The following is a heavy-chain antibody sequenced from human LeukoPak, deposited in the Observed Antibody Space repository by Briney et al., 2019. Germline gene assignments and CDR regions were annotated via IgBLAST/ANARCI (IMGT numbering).Heavy chain of an antibody. Sequence: PGGSLRLSCAASGITSNDPYTSWIRPAPGEGLEWISFMYTGGSTIYYADSVKGRFTISRDNAKSSRHLQMNSLSAEATAGYCCEASGGYRKGFDFWSEGTLVTVSS. D-gene: IGHD5-12*01. CDR2: MYTGGSTI. CDR3: EASGGYRKGFDF. CDR1: GITSNDPY. J-gene: IGHJ4*02. V-gene: IGHV3-11*04.